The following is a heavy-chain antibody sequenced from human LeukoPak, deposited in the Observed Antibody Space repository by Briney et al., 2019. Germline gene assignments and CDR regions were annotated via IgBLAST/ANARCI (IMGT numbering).Heavy chain of an antibody. CDR1: GGSISSYY. V-gene: IGHV4-4*07. J-gene: IGHJ4*02. D-gene: IGHD3-3*01. Sequence: SETLSLTCTVSGGSISSYYWSWLRQPAGKGLEWIGRIYTSGSTNYHPSLKRRVTMSVDTSNNQFSLQLSSVTAADTDVYYCAREEGGDFWSGYCHVWGQGTLVTVSS. CDR2: IYTSGST. CDR3: AREEGGDFWSGYCHV.